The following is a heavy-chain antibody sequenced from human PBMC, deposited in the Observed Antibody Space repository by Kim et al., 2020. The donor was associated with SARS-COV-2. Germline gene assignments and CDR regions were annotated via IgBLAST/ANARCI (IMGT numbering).Heavy chain of an antibody. J-gene: IGHJ4*02. D-gene: IGHD4-17*01. Sequence: SVKGRFTISRDNAKNSLYLQMNSLKAEDTAVYYCARDQLDYGDYAGGLDYWGQGTLVTVSS. CDR3: ARDQLDYGDYAGGLDY. V-gene: IGHV3-21*01.